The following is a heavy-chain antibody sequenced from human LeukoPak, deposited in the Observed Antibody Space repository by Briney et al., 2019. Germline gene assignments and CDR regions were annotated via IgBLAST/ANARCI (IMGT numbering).Heavy chain of an antibody. CDR1: GFAVSSNY. D-gene: IGHD4-17*01. Sequence: PGGSLRLSCAASGFAVSSNYMSWVRQAPGKGLEWVATIKQDGSQKEYVDSVKGRFTISRDNAKNSLYLQMNSLRAEDTAVYYCARDPTVTNFHDAFDIWGQGTMVTVSS. CDR3: ARDPTVTNFHDAFDI. J-gene: IGHJ3*02. V-gene: IGHV3-7*05. CDR2: IKQDGSQK.